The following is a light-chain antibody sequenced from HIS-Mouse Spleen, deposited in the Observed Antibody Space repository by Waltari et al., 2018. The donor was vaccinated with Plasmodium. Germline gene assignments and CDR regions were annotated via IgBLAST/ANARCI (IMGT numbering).Light chain of an antibody. CDR3: CSYAGSSTYV. Sequence: QSALTQPAPVSGSPGQPITISCTGTSSAVGSYNLVPWYQQHPGKAPKLMIYAGSKRPSGVSNRFSGSKSGNTASLTISGLQAEDEADYYCCSYAGSSTYVFGTGTKVTVL. CDR1: SSAVGSYNL. CDR2: AGS. V-gene: IGLV2-23*01. J-gene: IGLJ1*01.